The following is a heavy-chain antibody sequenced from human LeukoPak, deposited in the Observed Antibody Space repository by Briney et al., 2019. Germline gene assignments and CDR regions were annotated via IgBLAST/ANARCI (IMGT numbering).Heavy chain of an antibody. CDR2: ISSGGDSK. D-gene: IGHD4-11*01. V-gene: IGHV3-48*03. CDR1: GFTFGDYE. CDR3: ARNLYLDLQAHGY. J-gene: IGHJ4*02. Sequence: GGSLRLSCAASGFTFGDYEMNWVRQAPGKGLEWVAYISSGGDSKFYGDSVKGRFTISRDNAKNSLYLQMNGLRVEDTAIYYCARNLYLDLQAHGYWGQGTLVTVSS.